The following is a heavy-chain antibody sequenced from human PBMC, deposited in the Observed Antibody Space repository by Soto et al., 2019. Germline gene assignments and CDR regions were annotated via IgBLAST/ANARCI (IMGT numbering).Heavy chain of an antibody. CDR1: GYTFTGYY. CDR2: INPNSGDK. D-gene: IGHD3-22*01. J-gene: IGHJ4*02. V-gene: IGHV1-2*02. Sequence: ASVKVSCKASGYTFTGYYLYWVRQAPGQGLEWMGWINPNSGDKNYAQNLQGRGTMTRDTSTSTAYMELRRLKSDEAAVYYCARSRSPITRIEVVIRDLDYWGPGTLVTVSS. CDR3: ARSRSPITRIEVVIRDLDY.